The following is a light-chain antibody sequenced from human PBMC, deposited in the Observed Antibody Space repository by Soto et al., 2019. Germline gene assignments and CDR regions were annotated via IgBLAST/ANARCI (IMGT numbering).Light chain of an antibody. CDR2: SNN. CDR1: SSNIGSQT. Sequence: QSVLTQPLSASGTPGQRVAISCSGSSSNIGSQTVNWYQQQLPGTAPKLLIYSNNQRPSGVPDRFSGSKSGTSASLAISGLQSEDEADYYCATWDGRLNGGVFGGGTKLTVL. V-gene: IGLV1-44*01. CDR3: ATWDGRLNGGV. J-gene: IGLJ3*02.